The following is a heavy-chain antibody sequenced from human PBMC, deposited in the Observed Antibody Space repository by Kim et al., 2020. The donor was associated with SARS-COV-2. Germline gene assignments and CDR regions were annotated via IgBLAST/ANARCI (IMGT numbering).Heavy chain of an antibody. CDR3: AKDYNYGGRLDYYYGMDV. CDR2: ISYDGSNK. CDR1: GFTFSSYG. J-gene: IGHJ6*02. D-gene: IGHD4-17*01. Sequence: GGSLRLSCAASGFTFSSYGMHWVRQAPGKGLEWVAVISYDGSNKYYADSVKGRFTISRDNSKNTLYLQMNSLRAEDTAVYYCAKDYNYGGRLDYYYGMDVWGQGTTVTVSS. V-gene: IGHV3-30*18.